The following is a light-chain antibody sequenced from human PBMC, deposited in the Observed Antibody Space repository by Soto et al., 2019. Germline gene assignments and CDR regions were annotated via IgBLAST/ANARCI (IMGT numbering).Light chain of an antibody. CDR2: DTS. CDR1: QSVFFSANSKNH. CDR3: QQYGSSGT. Sequence: DIVMSQSPDSLAVSLGERATINCRSSQSVFFSANSKNHLAWYQHKPGQTPRLLIYDTSTRATGVPTRFSGSRSGAEFTLTINSLQSEDLAVYYCQQYGSSGTFGQGTKVDIK. V-gene: IGKV4-1*01. J-gene: IGKJ1*01.